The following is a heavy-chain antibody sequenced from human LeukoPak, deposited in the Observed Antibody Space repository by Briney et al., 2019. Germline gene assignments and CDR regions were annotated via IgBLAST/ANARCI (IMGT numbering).Heavy chain of an antibody. CDR1: GYTFINFA. Sequence: GASVKVSCKASGYTFINFAINWGRQAPGQRPEWMGWINAGNGNTKYSQKFQGGVTITRDTSASTAYMELSSLTSGDTAVYYCARGPRAAADDYWGQGTLVTVSS. V-gene: IGHV1-3*01. CDR3: ARGPRAAADDY. J-gene: IGHJ4*02. D-gene: IGHD6-13*01. CDR2: INAGNGNT.